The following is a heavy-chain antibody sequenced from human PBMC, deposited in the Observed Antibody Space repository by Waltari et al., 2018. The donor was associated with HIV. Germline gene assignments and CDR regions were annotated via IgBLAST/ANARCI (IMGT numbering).Heavy chain of an antibody. Sequence: QVVLQQSGPGLLKSSQTLSLTCAIPGDTVPSSNSAWNWIRQSPSRGLEWLGRTYYRSKWYSDYALSVRSRITIRADTSKNQFSLQLNSVTPEDTAVYFCARDGPGDYYYYGVDVWGLGTTITVSS. J-gene: IGHJ6*02. CDR1: GDTVPSSNSA. CDR2: TYYRSKWYS. CDR3: ARDGPGDYYYYGVDV. V-gene: IGHV6-1*01. D-gene: IGHD1-1*01.